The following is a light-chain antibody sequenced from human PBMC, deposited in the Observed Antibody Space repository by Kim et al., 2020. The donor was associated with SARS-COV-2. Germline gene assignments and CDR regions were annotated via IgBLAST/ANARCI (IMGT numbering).Light chain of an antibody. V-gene: IGKV4-1*01. CDR2: WAS. Sequence: DIVMTQSPDSLAVSLGERATLNCKSSQTVLYNSNNKNYLAWYQQKPGQAPKLVIYWASIRESGVSDRFSGSGSETDVTLTISSRQAEDVAGYYCKRDYSTPPSFGQGTKLEI. J-gene: IGKJ2*03. CDR1: QTVLYNSNNKNY. CDR3: KRDYSTPPS.